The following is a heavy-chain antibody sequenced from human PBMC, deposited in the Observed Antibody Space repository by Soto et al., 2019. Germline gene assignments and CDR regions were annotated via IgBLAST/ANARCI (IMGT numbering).Heavy chain of an antibody. D-gene: IGHD2-2*01. Sequence: EVQLVESGGGLVQPGGSLRLSCAASGFTFSSYSMNWVRQAPGKGLEWVSYISSSRSTIYYADSVKGRFTISRDNAMNSLYLQMNSLRAEDTAVYYCARDCPGSSTTCYGNEWFDSWGQGTLVTVSS. V-gene: IGHV3-48*01. CDR2: ISSSRSTI. CDR1: GFTFSSYS. J-gene: IGHJ5*01. CDR3: ARDCPGSSTTCYGNEWFDS.